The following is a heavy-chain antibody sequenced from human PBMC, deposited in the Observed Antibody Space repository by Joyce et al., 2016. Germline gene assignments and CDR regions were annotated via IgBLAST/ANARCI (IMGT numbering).Heavy chain of an antibody. Sequence: QLQLQESGPGLVKPSETLSLTCTVSGGSISSSTYYWGWIRQPPGKGLECIGSIYYRWSTYYNPSLKSRVTISVDTSKNQFSLKLTSLTAADTAVFYCATWRGSFPFFDYWGQGTLVTVSS. CDR1: GGSISSSTYY. D-gene: IGHD1-26*01. J-gene: IGHJ4*02. CDR2: IYYRWST. CDR3: ATWRGSFPFFDY. V-gene: IGHV4-39*07.